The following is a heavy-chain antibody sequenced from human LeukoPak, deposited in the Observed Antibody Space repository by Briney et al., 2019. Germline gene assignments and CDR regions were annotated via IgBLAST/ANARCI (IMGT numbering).Heavy chain of an antibody. CDR3: ARDRPSPRYYFDY. J-gene: IGHJ4*02. CDR2: INPNSGGT. V-gene: IGHV1-2*02. CDR1: GYTFTGYY. Sequence: RASVKVSCKASGYTFTGYYVHWVRQAPGQGLEWMGWINPNSGGTNYAQKFQGRVTMTRDTSISTAYMELSRLRSDDTAVYYCARDRPSPRYYFDYWGQGTLVTVSS.